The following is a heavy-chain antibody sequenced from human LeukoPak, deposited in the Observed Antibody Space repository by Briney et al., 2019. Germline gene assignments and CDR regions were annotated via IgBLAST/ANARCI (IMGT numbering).Heavy chain of an antibody. D-gene: IGHD2-2*01. Sequence: SETLSLTCAVSGYSISSGYYWGWIRQPPGKGLEWIVSIYRSGTTYYNPPLKSRVTISVDTSKNQFSLKLSSVTATDTAVYYCARGPAANFNYWGQGTLVTVSS. CDR3: ARGPAANFNY. CDR1: GYSISSGYY. V-gene: IGHV4-38-2*01. CDR2: IYRSGTT. J-gene: IGHJ4*02.